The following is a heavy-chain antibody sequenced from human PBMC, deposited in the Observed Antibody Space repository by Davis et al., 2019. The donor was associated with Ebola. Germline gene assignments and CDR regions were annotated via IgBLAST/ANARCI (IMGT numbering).Heavy chain of an antibody. Sequence: GESLKISCKGSGYSFTSYWITWVRQMPGKGLEWMGIIYPGDSDTRYSPSFQGQVTISADKSISTAYLQWSSLKASDTAMYYCAREGLWFGAYGYYYYYYMDVWGKGTTVTVSS. D-gene: IGHD3-10*01. CDR2: IYPGDSDT. V-gene: IGHV5-51*01. J-gene: IGHJ6*03. CDR1: GYSFTSYW. CDR3: AREGLWFGAYGYYYYYYMDV.